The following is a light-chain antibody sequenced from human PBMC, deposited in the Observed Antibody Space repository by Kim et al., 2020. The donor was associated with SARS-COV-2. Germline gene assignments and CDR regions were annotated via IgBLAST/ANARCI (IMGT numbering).Light chain of an antibody. Sequence: SLSPGERATLSCRASQSVSSYLAWYQQKSGQAPRLLIYDASNRATGIPARFSGSGSGTDFTLTISSLEPEDFAVYYCQQRSDWPPTFGGGTKLEIK. CDR2: DAS. CDR3: QQRSDWPPT. V-gene: IGKV3-11*01. CDR1: QSVSSY. J-gene: IGKJ4*01.